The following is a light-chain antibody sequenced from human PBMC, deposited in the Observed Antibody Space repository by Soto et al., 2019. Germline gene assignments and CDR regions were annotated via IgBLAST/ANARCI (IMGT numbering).Light chain of an antibody. CDR3: QAWDSSTEGV. J-gene: IGLJ1*01. Sequence: SYELTQPPSVSVSPGQTASITCSGDKVGDKYACWYQQKPGQSPVLAIYQDSKRPSGIPERFSGSNSGNTATLTISGTQAMDEADYYCQAWDSSTEGVFGTGTKVTVL. CDR1: KVGDKY. CDR2: QDS. V-gene: IGLV3-1*01.